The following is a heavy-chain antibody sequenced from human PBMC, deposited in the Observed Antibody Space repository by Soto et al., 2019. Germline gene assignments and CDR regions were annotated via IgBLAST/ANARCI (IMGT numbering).Heavy chain of an antibody. D-gene: IGHD2-2*01. J-gene: IGHJ4*02. Sequence: EVQLLESGGGLVQPGGSLRLSCAASGFTFSSYAMSWVRQAPGKGLEWVSAISGSGGSTYYADSVKGRFTISRDNSKNTLYLQMNSLRAEDTAVCYCAKDSLKYQLLRFYYFDYWGQGTLVTVSS. CDR1: GFTFSSYA. CDR2: ISGSGGST. V-gene: IGHV3-23*01. CDR3: AKDSLKYQLLRFYYFDY.